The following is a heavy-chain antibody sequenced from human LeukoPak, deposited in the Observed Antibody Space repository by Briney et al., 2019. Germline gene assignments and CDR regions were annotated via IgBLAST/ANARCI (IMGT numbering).Heavy chain of an antibody. CDR3: ARDNDSSSWSLFYYYYMDV. CDR1: GGSFSGYY. V-gene: IGHV4-34*01. Sequence: SETLSLTCAVYGGSFSGYYWSWIRQPPGKGLEWIGEINHSGSTNYNPSLKSRVTISVDTSKNQFSLKLSSVTAADTAVYYCARDNDSSSWSLFYYYYMDVWGKGTTVTVSS. J-gene: IGHJ6*03. D-gene: IGHD6-13*01. CDR2: INHSGST.